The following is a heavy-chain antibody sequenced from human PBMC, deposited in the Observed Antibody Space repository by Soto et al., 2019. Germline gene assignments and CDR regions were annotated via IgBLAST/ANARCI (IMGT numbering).Heavy chain of an antibody. V-gene: IGHV1-3*01. CDR2: INAANGNT. CDR1: GYTFANYA. CDR3: ARVFGTYYDILTGLWGGHFDY. Sequence: ASVKVSCKASGYTFANYAIHWVRQAPGQRLEWMGWINAANGNTKYSQKYQDRVNMTRDTSTSTVYIELISLRSEDTAVFYCARVFGTYYDILTGLWGGHFDYWGQGTQVTVSS. D-gene: IGHD3-9*01. J-gene: IGHJ4*02.